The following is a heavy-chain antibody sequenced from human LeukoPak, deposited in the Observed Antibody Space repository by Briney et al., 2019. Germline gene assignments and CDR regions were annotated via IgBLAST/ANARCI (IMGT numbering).Heavy chain of an antibody. V-gene: IGHV1-18*01. J-gene: IGHJ4*02. Sequence: ASVKVSCKASGYTFTSYGISWVRQAPGQGLEWMGWISAYNGNTNYAQKLQGRVTMTTDTSTSTGYMELRSLRSDDTAVYYCARSKSFWSGYYTGFDYWGQGTLVTVSS. CDR2: ISAYNGNT. D-gene: IGHD3-3*01. CDR1: GYTFTSYG. CDR3: ARSKSFWSGYYTGFDY.